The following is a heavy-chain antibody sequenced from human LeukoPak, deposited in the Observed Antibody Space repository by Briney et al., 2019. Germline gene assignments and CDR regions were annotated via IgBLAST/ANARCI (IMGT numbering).Heavy chain of an antibody. Sequence: PGGSLRLSCAASGFIFNNYGLVWVRQAPGKGLEWVSAISNDGGGTTYADFVKGRFSVSRDISKNTLFLQMNSLRAEDTALYYCAKGSSGYFFDLWGQGTLVTVSS. CDR2: ISNDGGGT. D-gene: IGHD3-22*01. CDR1: GFIFNNYG. J-gene: IGHJ4*02. CDR3: AKGSSGYFFDL. V-gene: IGHV3-23*01.